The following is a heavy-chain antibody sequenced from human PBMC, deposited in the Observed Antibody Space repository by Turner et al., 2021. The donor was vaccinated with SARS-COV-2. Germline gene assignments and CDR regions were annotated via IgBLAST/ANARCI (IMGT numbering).Heavy chain of an antibody. V-gene: IGHV1-18*01. J-gene: IGHJ6*02. CDR3: ARAYGSGSYGHYYGMDV. Sequence: QVHLVQSGAEVKKPGASLTVSCKPSGYTFTSYGISWVRQAPGQGLEWMGWISAYNGYTNYAQKIQGRVTMTTDTSTSTDYMELRSLRTDDTAVYYCARAYGSGSYGHYYGMDVWGQGTTVTVSS. CDR1: GYTFTSYG. D-gene: IGHD3-10*01. CDR2: ISAYNGYT.